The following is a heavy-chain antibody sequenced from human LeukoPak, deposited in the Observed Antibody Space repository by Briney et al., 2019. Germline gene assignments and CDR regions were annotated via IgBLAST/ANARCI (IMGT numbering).Heavy chain of an antibody. J-gene: IGHJ5*02. CDR3: ARGYGDWFDP. CDR1: GLNFDDSA. CDR2: INSDGSST. Sequence: GGSLRLSCVASGLNFDDSAMHWVRQAPGKGLVWVSRINSDGSSTAYADSVKGRFSISRDNAKNTLYLQMNSLRAEDTAVYYCARGYGDWFDPWGQGTLVTVSS. D-gene: IGHD3-10*01. V-gene: IGHV3-74*01.